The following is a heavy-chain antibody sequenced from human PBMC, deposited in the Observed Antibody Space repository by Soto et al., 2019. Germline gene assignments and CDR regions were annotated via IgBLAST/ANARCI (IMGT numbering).Heavy chain of an antibody. D-gene: IGHD6-19*01. V-gene: IGHV1-18*01. CDR3: ARDLRPIEVAAPKGPGEAFVI. J-gene: IGHJ3*02. CDR1: GYTFTSYG. Sequence: ASVKVSCKASGYTFTSYGISWVRQAPGQGLEWMGWISAYNGNTNYAQKLQGRVTMTTDTSTSTAYMELRSLRSDETAVYYCARDLRPIEVAAPKGPGEAFVIGGQGKMVTVSS. CDR2: ISAYNGNT.